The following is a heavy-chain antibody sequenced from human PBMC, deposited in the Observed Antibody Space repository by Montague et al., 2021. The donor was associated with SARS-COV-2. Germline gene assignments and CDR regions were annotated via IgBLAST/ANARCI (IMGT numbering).Heavy chain of an antibody. V-gene: IGHV4-61*02. CDR2: IHTSGST. D-gene: IGHD2-21*02. CDR1: GGSINYGSYF. J-gene: IGHJ4*02. Sequence: TLSLTCTVSGGSINYGSYFWTWIRQPAGKGLEWTGRIHTSGSTNYXPSLKSRVAISIDTSKDQFSLELSSVTAADTAVYYCASSHCGGDCYSGQGTLVTVSS. CDR3: ASSHCGGDCY.